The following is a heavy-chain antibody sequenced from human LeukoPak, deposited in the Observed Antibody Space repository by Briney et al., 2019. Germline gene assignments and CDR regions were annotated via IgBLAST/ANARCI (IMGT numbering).Heavy chain of an antibody. D-gene: IGHD6-6*01. CDR3: ARGGEGYSSSSRYYYYYMDV. V-gene: IGHV4-4*07. CDR2: IYTSGST. Sequence: SETLSLTCTVSGGSISSYYWSWIRQPAGKGLEWIGRIYTSGSTNYNPSLKSRVTMSVDTSKNQFSLKLSSATAADTAVYYCARGGEGYSSSSRYYYYYMDVWGKGTTVTVSS. CDR1: GGSISSYY. J-gene: IGHJ6*03.